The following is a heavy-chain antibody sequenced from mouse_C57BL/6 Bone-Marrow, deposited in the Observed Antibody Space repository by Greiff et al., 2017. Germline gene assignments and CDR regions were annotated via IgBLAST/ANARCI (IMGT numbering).Heavy chain of an antibody. CDR2: FDPGTGGT. D-gene: IGHD1-2*01. J-gene: IGHJ3*01. CDR3: TRRGDGCDGAWFAY. CDR1: GYTFTDYA. V-gene: IGHV1-15*01. Sequence: QVKLQQSGAELVRPGASVTLSCKASGYTFTDYAIHWVKQTPVHGLEWIGAFDPGTGGTAYNQKFKGKAILTADKSSSTVYMELRSLTSDDSAVYFCTRRGDGCDGAWFAYWGQGTLVTVSA.